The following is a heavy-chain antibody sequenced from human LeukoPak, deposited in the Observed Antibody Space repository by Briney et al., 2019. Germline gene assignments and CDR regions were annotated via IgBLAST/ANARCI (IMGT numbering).Heavy chain of an antibody. Sequence: PSETLSLTCTVSGASITGSYFWGWIRQPPGKRLEWIGSVSYTGSNYYNPSLKSRATISVDTSKNQFSLRLTSVTAADTAVYYCARLRYGGGRVSDFDYWGQGTLVTVSS. CDR2: VSYTGSN. D-gene: IGHD2-15*01. CDR3: ARLRYGGGRVSDFDY. J-gene: IGHJ4*02. V-gene: IGHV4-39*01. CDR1: GASITGSYF.